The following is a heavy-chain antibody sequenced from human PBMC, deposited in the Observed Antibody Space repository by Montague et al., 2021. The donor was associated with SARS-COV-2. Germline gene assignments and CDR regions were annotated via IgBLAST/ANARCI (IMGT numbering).Heavy chain of an antibody. D-gene: IGHD3-3*01. J-gene: IGHJ2*01. CDR3: ARLDRDIMIFGVVRRYFDL. Sequence: SETLSLTCTVSGGSISSSSYYWGWIRQPPGKGLEWIGSIYYSGSTYYNPSLKSRVTISVDTSKNQFSLKLSSVTAADTAVYYCARLDRDIMIFGVVRRYFDLWGRGTLVTVSS. V-gene: IGHV4-39*01. CDR1: GGSISSSSYY. CDR2: IYYSGST.